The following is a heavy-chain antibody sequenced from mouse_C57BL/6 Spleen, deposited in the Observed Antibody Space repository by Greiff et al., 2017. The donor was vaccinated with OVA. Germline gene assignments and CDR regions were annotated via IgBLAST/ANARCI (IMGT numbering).Heavy chain of an antibody. V-gene: IGHV5-12*01. CDR1: GFTFSDYY. J-gene: IGHJ2*01. CDR2: ISNGGGST. CDR3: ARRNYYDYDGGDYFDY. Sequence: EVKLMESGGGLVQPGGSLKLSCAASGFTFSDYYMYWVRQTPEKRLEWVAYISNGGGSTYYPDTVKGRFTISRDNAKNTLYLQMSRLKSEDTAMYYCARRNYYDYDGGDYFDYWGQGTTLTVSS. D-gene: IGHD2-4*01.